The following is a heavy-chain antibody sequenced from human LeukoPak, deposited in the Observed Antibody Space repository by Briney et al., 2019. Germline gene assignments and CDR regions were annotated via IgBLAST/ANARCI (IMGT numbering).Heavy chain of an antibody. V-gene: IGHV3-23*01. CDR1: GFTFSSYA. CDR3: AKLDSNAKGYYFDY. CDR2: ISGSGGST. D-gene: IGHD4-11*01. J-gene: IGHJ4*02. Sequence: PGGSLRLSCAASGFTFSSYAMSWVRQAPGKGLEWVSAISGSGGSTYYADSVKGRFTISRDNSKNTLYLQMNSLRAEDTAVYYCAKLDSNAKGYYFDYWGQGTLVTVSP.